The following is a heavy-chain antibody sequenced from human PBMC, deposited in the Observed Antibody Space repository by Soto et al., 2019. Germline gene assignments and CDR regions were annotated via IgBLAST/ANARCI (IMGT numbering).Heavy chain of an antibody. CDR3: ARVPGYCTNGVCYTYGMDV. CDR2: IIPIFGTA. CDR1: GGTFSSYA. J-gene: IGHJ6*02. V-gene: IGHV1-69*13. D-gene: IGHD2-8*01. Sequence: SVKVSCKASGGTFSSYAISWVRQAPGQGLEWMGGIIPIFGTANYAQKFQGRVTITADESTSTAYMELSSLRSEDTAVYYCARVPGYCTNGVCYTYGMDVWGQGTTVTVSS.